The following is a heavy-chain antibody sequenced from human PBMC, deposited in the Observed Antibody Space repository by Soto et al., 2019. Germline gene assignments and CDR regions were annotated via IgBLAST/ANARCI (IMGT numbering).Heavy chain of an antibody. CDR1: GGSISSGDYY. J-gene: IGHJ6*02. CDR3: ASIVVVAARNPNGMGV. CDR2: IYYSGST. D-gene: IGHD2-15*01. Sequence: QVQLQESGPGLVKPSQTLSLTCTVSGGSISSGDYYWSWIRQPPGKGLEWIGYIYYSGSTYYNPSLKSRVTISVDTSKNQFSLKVISVAAADTAVYYCASIVVVAARNPNGMGVWGQGTTVTVSS. V-gene: IGHV4-30-4*01.